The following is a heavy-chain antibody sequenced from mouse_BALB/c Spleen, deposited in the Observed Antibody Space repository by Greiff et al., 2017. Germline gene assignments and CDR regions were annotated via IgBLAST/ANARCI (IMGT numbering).Heavy chain of an antibody. D-gene: IGHD1-1*01. V-gene: IGHV1-54*01. Sequence: QVQLQQSGAELVRPGTSVKVSCKASGYAFTNYLIEWVKQRPGQGLEWIGVINPGSGGTNYNEKFKGKATLTADKSSSTAYMQLSSLTSDDSAVYCCAVITTVVADYWGQGTTLTVSS. CDR1: GYAFTNYL. CDR3: AVITTVVADY. J-gene: IGHJ2*01. CDR2: INPGSGGT.